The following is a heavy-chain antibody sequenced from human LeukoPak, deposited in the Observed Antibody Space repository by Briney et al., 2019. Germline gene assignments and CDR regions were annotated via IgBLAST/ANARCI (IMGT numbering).Heavy chain of an antibody. CDR3: ARHLDFWSGYYTGSPGGYGMDV. D-gene: IGHD3-3*01. Sequence: APVKVSCKASGGTFSSYAISWVRQAPGQGLEWMGGIIPIFGTANYAQKFQGRVTITADESTSTAYMELSSLRSEDTAVYYCARHLDFWSGYYTGSPGGYGMDVWGQGTTVTVSS. CDR1: GGTFSSYA. J-gene: IGHJ6*02. CDR2: IIPIFGTA. V-gene: IGHV1-69*13.